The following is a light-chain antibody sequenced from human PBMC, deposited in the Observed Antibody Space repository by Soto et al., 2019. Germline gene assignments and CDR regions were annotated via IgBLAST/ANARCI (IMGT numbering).Light chain of an antibody. Sequence: DIQMTQSPSSVSASVGDRVTISCQASQGISRSLAWYQQKPGKAPKLLIYAASSLQSGVPSRFSGSGFGTDFTLTISSLQPEDFATYYCQHYNSYSEAFGQGTKVDIK. V-gene: IGKV1D-16*01. CDR2: AAS. CDR3: QHYNSYSEA. J-gene: IGKJ1*01. CDR1: QGISRS.